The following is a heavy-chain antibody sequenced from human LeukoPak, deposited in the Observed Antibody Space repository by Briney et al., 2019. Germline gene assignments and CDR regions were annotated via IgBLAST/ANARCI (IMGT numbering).Heavy chain of an antibody. CDR3: ARAPRYTNSWYYFDY. Sequence: SQTLSLTCTVSGGSISSDDYYWSWIRQRPGKGLEWIGYIHYTGTTYFNPSLKSRITISLNMSKNQFSLKLTSMSAADTAVYYCARAPRYTNSWYYFDYWGQGTQVTVSS. CDR1: GGSISSDDYY. D-gene: IGHD6-13*01. CDR2: IHYTGTT. V-gene: IGHV4-31*03. J-gene: IGHJ4*02.